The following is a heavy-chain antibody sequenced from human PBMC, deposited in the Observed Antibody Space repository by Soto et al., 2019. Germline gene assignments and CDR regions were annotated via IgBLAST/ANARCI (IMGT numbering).Heavy chain of an antibody. J-gene: IGHJ6*02. Sequence: QLQLQQSGPGLVKPSEALSLTCTVSGGPISTNDYHWGWIRQPPGEGLDWIASIFYTGTTYYKSSRRSRLTISIDTSKMQFYLQLSSVTDTDTAIYYCVRHSGAGSANYLGMDVWGQGTTVTVSS. CDR1: GGPISTNDYH. V-gene: IGHV4-39*01. CDR2: IFYTGTT. D-gene: IGHD1-26*01. CDR3: VRHSGAGSANYLGMDV.